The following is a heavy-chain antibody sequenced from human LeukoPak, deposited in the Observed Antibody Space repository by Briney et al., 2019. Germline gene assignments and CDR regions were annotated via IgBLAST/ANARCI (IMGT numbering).Heavy chain of an antibody. CDR1: GFTFSSYA. Sequence: HPGGSLRLSCAASGFTFSSYAMSWVRQAPGKGLEWVSAISGSGGSTYNADSVKGRFTISRDNSKNTLHLQMHSLRAEDTAVYYCAKFAGTSCCQSAFDIWGQGTMVTVSS. CDR3: AKFAGTSCCQSAFDI. D-gene: IGHD2-2*01. CDR2: ISGSGGST. J-gene: IGHJ3*02. V-gene: IGHV3-23*01.